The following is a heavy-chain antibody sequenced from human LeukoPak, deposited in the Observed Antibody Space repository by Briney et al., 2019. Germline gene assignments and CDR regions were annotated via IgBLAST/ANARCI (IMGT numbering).Heavy chain of an antibody. CDR3: ARVGPVDTAMVTPFSLGMDV. V-gene: IGHV4-31*03. J-gene: IGHJ6*02. CDR1: GGSISSGGYY. Sequence: PSETLSLTCTVSGGSISSGGYYWSWIRQHPGKGLEWIGYIYYSGSTYYNPPLKSRVTISVDTSKNQFSLKLSSVTAADTAVYYCARVGPVDTAMVTPFSLGMDVWGQGTTVTVSS. D-gene: IGHD5-18*01. CDR2: IYYSGST.